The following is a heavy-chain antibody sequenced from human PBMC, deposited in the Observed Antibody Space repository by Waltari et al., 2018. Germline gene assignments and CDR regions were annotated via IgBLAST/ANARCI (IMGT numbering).Heavy chain of an antibody. J-gene: IGHJ6*03. CDR1: CGSFSGYY. Sequence: QVQLLQWGAGLLKPSETLSLTCAVYCGSFSGYYLSWLRQLPGKGLEWLGEINHNASPDYNPSLKSRATISIETSKNQFSLKLDSVTAADTGVYYCARGWLQVAPPYYYYMDVWDRGTAVTVSS. CDR2: INHNASP. D-gene: IGHD6-19*01. CDR3: ARGWLQVAPPYYYYMDV. V-gene: IGHV4-34*01.